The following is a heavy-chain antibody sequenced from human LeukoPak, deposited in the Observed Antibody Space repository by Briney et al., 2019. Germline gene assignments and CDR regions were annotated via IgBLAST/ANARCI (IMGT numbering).Heavy chain of an antibody. CDR1: GGSISSGGYY. CDR2: IYHSGST. J-gene: IGHJ4*02. Sequence: SEALSLTCTVSGGSISSGGYYWSWIRQPPGKGLEWIGYIYHSGSTYYNPSLKSRVTISVDRSKNQFSLKLSSVTAADTAVYYCARVHLLYFDYWGQGTLVTVSS. CDR3: ARVHLLYFDY. V-gene: IGHV4-30-2*01.